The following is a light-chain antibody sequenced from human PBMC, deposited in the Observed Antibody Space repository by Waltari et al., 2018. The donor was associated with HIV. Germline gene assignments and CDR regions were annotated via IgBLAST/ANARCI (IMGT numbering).Light chain of an antibody. V-gene: IGKV3-20*01. Sequence: EVVLTQSPGTLSLSPGERVTLSCRASQTVSSSSLVWYQQKPGQAPRLLIYGASSRATGIPDRFSGSGSGTDFTLTNSRLDPEDFAVYYCQQYGSSVTFGQGTRLEIK. CDR2: GAS. CDR3: QQYGSSVT. J-gene: IGKJ5*01. CDR1: QTVSSSS.